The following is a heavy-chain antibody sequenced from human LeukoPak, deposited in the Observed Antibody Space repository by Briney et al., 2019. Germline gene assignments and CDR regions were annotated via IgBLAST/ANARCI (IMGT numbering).Heavy chain of an antibody. CDR2: INYSGST. CDR1: GGSISSYY. D-gene: IGHD2-2*02. Sequence: SETLSLTCTVSGGSISSYYWSWIRQPPGKGLEWIGYINYSGSTNYNPSLKSRVTISVDTSKNQFSLKLSSVTAADTAVYYCARVIAYCSSTSCCTGRFGAFDIWGQGTMVTVSS. V-gene: IGHV4-59*01. CDR3: ARVIAYCSSTSCCTGRFGAFDI. J-gene: IGHJ3*02.